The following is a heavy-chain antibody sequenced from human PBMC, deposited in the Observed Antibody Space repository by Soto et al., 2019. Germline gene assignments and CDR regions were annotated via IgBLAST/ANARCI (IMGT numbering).Heavy chain of an antibody. V-gene: IGHV3-30*18. J-gene: IGHJ4*02. Sequence: PGGSLRLSCAASGFTFSSYGMHWVRQAPGKGLEWVAVISYDGSNIYYADSVKGRFTISRDNSKNTLYLQMNSLRAEDTAVYYCAKDLHGGYTNYWGQGTLVTVSS. CDR2: ISYDGSNI. D-gene: IGHD5-12*01. CDR1: GFTFSSYG. CDR3: AKDLHGGYTNY.